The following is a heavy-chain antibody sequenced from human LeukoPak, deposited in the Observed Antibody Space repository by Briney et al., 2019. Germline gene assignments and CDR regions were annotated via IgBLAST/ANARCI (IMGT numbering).Heavy chain of an antibody. V-gene: IGHV3-9*01. CDR1: GFTFDDYA. CDR3: AGSGYFFDY. CDR2: ISWSSGSI. Sequence: GGSLRLSCAASGFTFDDYAMHWVRQAPGKGLEWVSGISWSSGSIGYADSVKGRFTVSRDNAKNSLYLQMNSLRAEDTAVYYCAGSGYFFDYWGQGTLVTVSS. J-gene: IGHJ4*02. D-gene: IGHD3-22*01.